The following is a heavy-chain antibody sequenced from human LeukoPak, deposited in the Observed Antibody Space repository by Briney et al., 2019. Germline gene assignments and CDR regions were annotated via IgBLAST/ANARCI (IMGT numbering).Heavy chain of an antibody. CDR1: GGSFSGYY. CDR3: ARHARNPYGSGTHYPNY. CDR2: INHSGST. J-gene: IGHJ4*02. V-gene: IGHV4-34*01. D-gene: IGHD3-10*01. Sequence: SETLSLTCAVYGGSFSGYYWSWIRQPPGKGLEWIGEINHSGSTNYNPSLKSRVTISVDTSKNQFSLKLNSVTAADSAVYYCARHARNPYGSGTHYPNYWGQGTLVTVSS.